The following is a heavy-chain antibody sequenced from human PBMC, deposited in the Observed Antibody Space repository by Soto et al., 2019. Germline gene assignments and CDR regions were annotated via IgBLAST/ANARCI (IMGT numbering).Heavy chain of an antibody. CDR3: ARDSQYSTSWQRFDS. J-gene: IGHJ4*02. CDR1: GYTFTNYA. Sequence: QVQLVQSGGELKKPGASVKVSCKASGYTFTNYAISWVRQAPGRGLEWMGWVNTYNGNPNYAQIFQGRVTMTTDTSTGTAYMELRSLKSDDSDIYYCARDSQYSTSWQRFDSWGQGTLVTVSS. CDR2: VNTYNGNP. V-gene: IGHV1-18*01. D-gene: IGHD6-13*01.